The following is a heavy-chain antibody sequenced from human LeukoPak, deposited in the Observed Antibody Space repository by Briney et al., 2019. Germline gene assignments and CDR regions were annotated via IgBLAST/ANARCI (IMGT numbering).Heavy chain of an antibody. V-gene: IGHV1-2*02. CDR2: INPNSGGT. J-gene: IGHJ5*02. CDR1: GFTFTSSA. CDR3: ARSKPYGSGSYKSAWFDP. Sequence: ASVKVSCKASGFTFTSSAVHWVRQAPGQGLEWMGWINPNSGGTNYAQKFQGRVTMTRDTSISTAYMELSRLRSDDTAVYYCARSKPYGSGSYKSAWFDPWGQGTLVTVSS. D-gene: IGHD3-10*01.